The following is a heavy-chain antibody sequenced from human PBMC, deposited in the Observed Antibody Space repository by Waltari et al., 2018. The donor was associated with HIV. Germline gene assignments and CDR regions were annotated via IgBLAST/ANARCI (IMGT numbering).Heavy chain of an antibody. J-gene: IGHJ4*02. CDR1: GGTFSTYL. CDR2: IIPIFGTA. V-gene: IGHV1-69*01. D-gene: IGHD3-16*01. CDR3: ARGPINDHFDN. Sequence: QVQLVQSGAEVKKPGSSVKVSCKASGGTFSTYLISWVRKDPGQGLEWMGGIIPIFGTAKYAQKFQGRVTITADESTSTTYMELSSLRSGDTAVYYCARGPINDHFDNWGQGTLVTVSS.